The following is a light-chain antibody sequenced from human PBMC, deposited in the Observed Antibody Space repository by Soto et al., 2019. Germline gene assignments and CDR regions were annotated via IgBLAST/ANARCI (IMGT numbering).Light chain of an antibody. J-gene: IGLJ1*01. Sequence: QSALTQPRSVSGSPGQSVTISCTGTSSDVGAYNYVSWYQQPPGRAPKLIIYEVTDRPSGVSNRFSGSKSGNTASLTISGLQAEDEAEYYCSSYTNINTRACVFGTGTKLTVL. CDR3: SSYTNINTRACV. CDR1: SSDVGAYNY. CDR2: EVT. V-gene: IGLV2-14*01.